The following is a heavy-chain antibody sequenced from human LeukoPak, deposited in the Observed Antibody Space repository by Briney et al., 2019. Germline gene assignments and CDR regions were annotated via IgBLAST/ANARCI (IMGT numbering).Heavy chain of an antibody. CDR1: GYTLTSYY. V-gene: IGHV1-46*01. Sequence: ASVKVSCKASGYTLTSYYMHWVRQAPGQGLEWMGIINPTVGDTIYAQKFQGRVTMTRDMSTSTVYMELSSLRSDDTAVYYCARYGFSSSWQGGWHAFDIWGQGTMVTLSS. D-gene: IGHD6-13*01. CDR2: INPTVGDT. J-gene: IGHJ3*02. CDR3: ARYGFSSSWQGGWHAFDI.